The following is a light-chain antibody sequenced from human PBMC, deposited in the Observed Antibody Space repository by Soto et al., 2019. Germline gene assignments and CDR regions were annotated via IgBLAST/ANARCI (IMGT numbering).Light chain of an antibody. CDR3: QQYGNLPLT. CDR2: RVS. CDR1: QTITT. V-gene: IGKV3-20*01. Sequence: EIVLTQSPGTLSLSPRERATLSCRASQTITTLAWYQRKPGQAPRLLIYRVSSRATGVPDRFSGSGSGTDYTLTISRLEPEDFAVYYCQQYGNLPLTFGGGTKVEIK. J-gene: IGKJ4*01.